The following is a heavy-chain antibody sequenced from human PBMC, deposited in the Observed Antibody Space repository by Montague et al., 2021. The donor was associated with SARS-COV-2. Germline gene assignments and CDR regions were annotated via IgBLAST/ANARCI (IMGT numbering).Heavy chain of an antibody. D-gene: IGHD5-12*01. CDR2: IYYSGST. CDR1: GRGTQAHSCK. CDR3: ARGGYSGYWDY. Sequence: SETLSLTCTIPGRGTQAHSCKAHFLTPPPRPGLVWIGGIYYSGSTYYNPSLKSRVTISVDTSKNQFSLKLSSVTAADTAVYYCARGGYSGYWDYWGQGTLVTVA. V-gene: IGHV4-39*07. J-gene: IGHJ4*02.